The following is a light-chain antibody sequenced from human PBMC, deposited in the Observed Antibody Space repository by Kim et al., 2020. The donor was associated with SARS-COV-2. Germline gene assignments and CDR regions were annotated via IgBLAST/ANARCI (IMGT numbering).Light chain of an antibody. CDR2: SNN. Sequence: QSVLTQPPSASGTPGQRVTISCSGSSSNIRSNTVNWYQQLPGTAPKLLIYSNNQRPSGVPDRFSGSKSGTSASLAISGLQSEDEADYYCAAWDDSLNGQVFGGGTQLTVL. CDR3: AAWDDSLNGQV. CDR1: SSNIRSNT. J-gene: IGLJ3*02. V-gene: IGLV1-44*01.